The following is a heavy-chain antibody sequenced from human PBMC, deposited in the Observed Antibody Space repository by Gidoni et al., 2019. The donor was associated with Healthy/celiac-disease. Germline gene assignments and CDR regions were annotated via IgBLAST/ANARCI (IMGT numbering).Heavy chain of an antibody. CDR3: AKARGRGYSYNGVMDV. J-gene: IGHJ6*02. CDR1: GFTFDDYA. Sequence: EVQLVESGGGLVQPGRSLRLSCAASGFTFDDYAMHWVRQAPGKGLEWVSGISWNSGSIGYADSVKGRFTISRDNAKNSLYLQMNSLRAEDTALYYCAKARGRGYSYNGVMDVWGQGTTVTVSS. V-gene: IGHV3-9*01. D-gene: IGHD5-18*01. CDR2: ISWNSGSI.